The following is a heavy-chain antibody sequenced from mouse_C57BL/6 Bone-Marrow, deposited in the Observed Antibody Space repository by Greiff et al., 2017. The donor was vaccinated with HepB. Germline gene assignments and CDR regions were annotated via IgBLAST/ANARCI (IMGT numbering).Heavy chain of an antibody. J-gene: IGHJ4*01. Sequence: QVQLQQPGAELVRPGSSVKLSCKASGYTFTSYWMHWVKQRPIQGLEWIGNIDPSDSETHYNQKFKDKATLTVDKSSSTAYMQLSSLTSADSAVYYCARGDGYFYYAMDYWGQGTSVTVSS. D-gene: IGHD2-3*01. CDR2: IDPSDSET. CDR3: ARGDGYFYYAMDY. CDR1: GYTFTSYW. V-gene: IGHV1-52*01.